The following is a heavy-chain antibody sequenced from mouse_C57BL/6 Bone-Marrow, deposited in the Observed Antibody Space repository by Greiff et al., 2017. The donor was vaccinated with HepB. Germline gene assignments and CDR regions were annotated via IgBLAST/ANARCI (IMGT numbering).Heavy chain of an antibody. CDR1: GYTFTEYT. Sequence: VQLQESGAELVKPGASVKLSCKASGYTFTEYTIHWVKQRSGQGLEWIGWFYPGSGSIKYNEKFKDKATLTADKSSSTVYMELSRLTSEDSAVYFCARHEEGITTVVAPYFDYWGQGTTLTVSS. J-gene: IGHJ2*01. CDR2: FYPGSGSI. V-gene: IGHV1-62-2*01. D-gene: IGHD1-1*01. CDR3: ARHEEGITTVVAPYFDY.